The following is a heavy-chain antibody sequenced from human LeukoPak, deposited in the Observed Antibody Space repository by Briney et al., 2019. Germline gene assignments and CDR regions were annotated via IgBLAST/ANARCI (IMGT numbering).Heavy chain of an antibody. V-gene: IGHV4-59*01. D-gene: IGHD6-19*01. CDR2: IYYSGST. Sequence: SETLSLTCTVSGGSISSYYWSWIRQPPGKGLEWIGYIYYSGSTNYNPSLKSRVTISVDTSKNQFSLKLSSVTAADTAVYYCARVRPAGTRDDAFDIWGQGTMVTVS. CDR3: ARVRPAGTRDDAFDI. CDR1: GGSISSYY. J-gene: IGHJ3*02.